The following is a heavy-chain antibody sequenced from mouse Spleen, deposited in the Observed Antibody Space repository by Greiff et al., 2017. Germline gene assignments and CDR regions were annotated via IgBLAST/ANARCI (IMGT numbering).Heavy chain of an antibody. CDR1: GYAFSSSW. Sequence: VKLMESGPELVKPGASVKISCKASGYAFSSSWMNWVKQRPGKGLEWIGRIYPGDGDTNYNGKFKGKATLTADKSSSTAYMQLSSLTSEDSAVYFCARGDDGYPYWYFDVWGAGTTVTVSS. D-gene: IGHD2-3*01. CDR3: ARGDDGYPYWYFDV. V-gene: IGHV1-82*01. CDR2: IYPGDGDT. J-gene: IGHJ1*01.